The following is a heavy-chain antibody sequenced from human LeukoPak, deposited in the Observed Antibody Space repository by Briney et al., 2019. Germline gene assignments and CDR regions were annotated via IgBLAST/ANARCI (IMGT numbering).Heavy chain of an antibody. CDR3: ARVGGNSSGSRDYFDY. V-gene: IGHV3-11*01. D-gene: IGHD6-19*01. CDR2: ISSSGSTI. CDR1: GFTFSDYY. J-gene: IGHJ4*02. Sequence: GGSLRLSCAASGFTFSDYYMSWIRQAPGKGLEWVSYISSSGSTIYYADSVKGRFTISRDNAKNSLYMQMNSLRAEDTAVYYCARVGGNSSGSRDYFDYWGQGTLVTVSS.